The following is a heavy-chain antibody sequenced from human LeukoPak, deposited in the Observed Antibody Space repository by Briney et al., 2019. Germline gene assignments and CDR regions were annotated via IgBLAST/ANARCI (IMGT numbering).Heavy chain of an antibody. CDR2: IYPGDSDT. CDR3: ARLNYDANHAFDI. CDR1: GYSFTTYW. D-gene: IGHD1-7*01. Sequence: GESLKISCKGSGYSFTTYWIGWVRQMPGKGLESMAIIYPGDSDTRYSPSFQGQVTISADKSITTAFLQWSSLKASDTAIYYCARLNYDANHAFDIWGQGTMVTVSS. J-gene: IGHJ3*02. V-gene: IGHV5-51*01.